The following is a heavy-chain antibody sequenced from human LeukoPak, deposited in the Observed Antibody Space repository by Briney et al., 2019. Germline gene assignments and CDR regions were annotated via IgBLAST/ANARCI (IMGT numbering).Heavy chain of an antibody. Sequence: GSSVTVSCKASGGTFGSYAISWVRQAPGQGLEWMGGIIPIFGTANYAQKFQGRVTITADESTSTAYMELSSLRSEDTAVYYCASTAGRRNYYYYGMDVWGQGTTVTVSS. CDR1: GGTFGSYA. D-gene: IGHD6-13*01. V-gene: IGHV1-69*01. J-gene: IGHJ6*02. CDR3: ASTAGRRNYYYYGMDV. CDR2: IIPIFGTA.